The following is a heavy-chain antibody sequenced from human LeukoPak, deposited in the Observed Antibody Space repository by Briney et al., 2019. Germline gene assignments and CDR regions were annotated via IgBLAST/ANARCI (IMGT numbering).Heavy chain of an antibody. CDR1: GYSISSGYF. CDR3: ARDLGLTISANWFDP. Sequence: SETLSLTCAVSGYSISSGYFWVWIRQPPGKGLEWIGSIYHTGATYYNPSLRSPVTISVDTSKNQFSLEVNSVTAADAAVYYCARDLGLTISANWFDPWGQGTLVTVSS. V-gene: IGHV4-38-2*02. J-gene: IGHJ5*02. CDR2: IYHTGAT. D-gene: IGHD3-9*01.